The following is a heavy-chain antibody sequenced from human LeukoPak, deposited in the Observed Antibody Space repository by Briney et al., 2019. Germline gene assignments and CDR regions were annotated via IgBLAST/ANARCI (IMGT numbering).Heavy chain of an antibody. J-gene: IGHJ4*02. CDR2: IIPIFSTA. Sequence: ASVKVSCKASVGTFSSYAISWVRQAPGQGLEWMGRIIPIFSTANYAQKFQGRVTITTDESTSTAYMALGRLRSEDTAVYYCARDPSVMATVTTQGDYWGQGTLVTVSS. CDR3: ARDPSVMATVTTQGDY. V-gene: IGHV1-69*05. D-gene: IGHD4-17*01. CDR1: VGTFSSYA.